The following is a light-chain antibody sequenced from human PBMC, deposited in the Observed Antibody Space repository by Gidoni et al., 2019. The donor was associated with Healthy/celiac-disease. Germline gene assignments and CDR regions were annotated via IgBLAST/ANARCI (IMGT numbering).Light chain of an antibody. CDR2: EVS. Sequence: QSPLTQPASVYGSPCPSITISCTGTSSDVGSYNLVSWYQQPPGKAPKLMIYEVSKRPSGVSKRFSGSKSGNTASLTISGLQAEDEADYYCCSYAGSSTYVFGTGTKVTVL. J-gene: IGLJ1*01. V-gene: IGLV2-23*02. CDR1: SSDVGSYNL. CDR3: CSYAGSSTYV.